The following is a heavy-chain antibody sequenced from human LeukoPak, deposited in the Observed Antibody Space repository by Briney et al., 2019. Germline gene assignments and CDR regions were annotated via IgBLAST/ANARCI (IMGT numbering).Heavy chain of an antibody. V-gene: IGHV1-2*02. CDR3: ARDPSHYYYMDV. CDR2: LDPKSGGT. J-gene: IGHJ6*03. Sequence: GASVKVSCKASGYTFTGYYLHWVRQAPEQGLEWMGWLDPKSGGTKYAQKFKGRVTMTRDTSISTLYMEINSLTSDDTAVYYCARDPSHYYYMDVWGKGTTVTVSS. CDR1: GYTFTGYY.